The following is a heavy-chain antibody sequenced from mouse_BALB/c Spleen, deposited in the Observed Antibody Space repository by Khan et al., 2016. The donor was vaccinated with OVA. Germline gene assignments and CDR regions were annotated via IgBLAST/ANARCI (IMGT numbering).Heavy chain of an antibody. CDR3: SRSNDYGSGLYAMDY. D-gene: IGHD1-1*01. CDR2: IAPGSGSD. J-gene: IGHJ4*01. V-gene: IGHV1S41*01. Sequence: DLVKPGASVKLSCKASGYTFTSYWINWIKQRPGQGLEWIGRIAPGSGSDYYNDMFKGKATLTIDTSSSTAYIQIRSLSSEDSAVYCCSRSNDYGSGLYAMDYWGQGTSVTVSS. CDR1: GYTFTSYW.